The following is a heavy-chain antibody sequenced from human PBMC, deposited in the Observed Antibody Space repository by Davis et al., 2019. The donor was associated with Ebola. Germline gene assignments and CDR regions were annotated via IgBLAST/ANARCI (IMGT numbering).Heavy chain of an antibody. J-gene: IGHJ6*02. CDR1: GFTFSSYG. D-gene: IGHD5-12*01. Sequence: PGGSLRLSCAASGFTFSSYGIHWVRQAPGKGLEWVAVIPYDGYNKYYADSVKGRFTISRDNAKNTVYLQVNSLRAEDTAVYYCQRDILASEPGPVDFYNAMDVWGQGTTVIVSS. V-gene: IGHV3-30*03. CDR2: IPYDGYNK. CDR3: QRDILASEPGPVDFYNAMDV.